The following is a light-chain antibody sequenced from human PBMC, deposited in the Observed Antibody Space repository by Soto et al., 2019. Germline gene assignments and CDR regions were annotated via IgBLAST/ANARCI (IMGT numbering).Light chain of an antibody. CDR2: RNN. V-gene: IGLV1-47*01. J-gene: IGLJ1*01. CDR1: SSNIGSNY. Sequence: QSVLTQPPSASGTPGQRVTISCSGSSSNIGSNYVYWYQQLPGTAPKLLIYRNNQRPSGVPDRFSGSKSGTSASLAISGLRSEDEADYYCAAWDDSLSALYVFGTGTKLIVL. CDR3: AAWDDSLSALYV.